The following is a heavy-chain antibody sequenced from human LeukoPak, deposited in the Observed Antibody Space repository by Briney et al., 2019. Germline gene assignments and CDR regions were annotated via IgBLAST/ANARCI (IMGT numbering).Heavy chain of an antibody. CDR3: ARSGYSYGYGTHFDY. CDR1: GGSISSYY. Sequence: SETLSLTRTVSGGSISSYYWSWIRQPPGKGLEWIGYIYYSGSTNYNPSLKSRVTISVDTSKNQFSLKLSSVTAADTAVYYCARSGYSYGYGTHFDYWGQGTLVTVSS. V-gene: IGHV4-59*01. CDR2: IYYSGST. D-gene: IGHD5-18*01. J-gene: IGHJ4*02.